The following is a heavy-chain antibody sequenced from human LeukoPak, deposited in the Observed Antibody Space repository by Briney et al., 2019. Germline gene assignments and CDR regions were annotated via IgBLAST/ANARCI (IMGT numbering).Heavy chain of an antibody. CDR3: ARGVATIN. CDR2: INHSGST. Sequence: SETLSLTCAVYGGSFSGYYWSWIRQPPGKGLEWIGEINHSGSTNYNPSLKSRVTISVDTSKNQFSLKLSSVTAADTAVYYCARGVATINWGQGSLVTVSS. V-gene: IGHV4-34*01. D-gene: IGHD5-12*01. CDR1: GGSFSGYY. J-gene: IGHJ4*02.